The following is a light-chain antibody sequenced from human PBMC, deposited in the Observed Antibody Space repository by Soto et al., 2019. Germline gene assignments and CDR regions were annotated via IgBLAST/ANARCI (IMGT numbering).Light chain of an antibody. CDR3: YSYTSSSTVL. V-gene: IGLV2-14*01. Sequence: QSVLTQPASVSGSPGQSITISCTGISSDIGGYNYVSWYQQHPGKAPKLMIYDVSNRRSGVSNRFSGSKSGNTASLTFSGLQAEDEADYYCYSYTSSSTVLFGGGTKLTVL. CDR2: DVS. J-gene: IGLJ2*01. CDR1: SSDIGGYNY.